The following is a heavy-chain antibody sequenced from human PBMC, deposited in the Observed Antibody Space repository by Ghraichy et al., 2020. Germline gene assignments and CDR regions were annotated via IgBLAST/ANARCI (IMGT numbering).Heavy chain of an antibody. CDR2: ISGSGGST. D-gene: IGHD3-22*01. V-gene: IGHV3-23*01. Sequence: GGSLRLSCADSGFTFSSYAMRWVSQAPGKGLEWVSAISGSGGSTYYADSVKGRFTIPRDNSKNTLYLQMNSLRAEDTAVYYCAKDQLRITMIVVVIGAFDIWGQGTMVTISS. CDR1: GFTFSSYA. CDR3: AKDQLRITMIVVVIGAFDI. J-gene: IGHJ3*02.